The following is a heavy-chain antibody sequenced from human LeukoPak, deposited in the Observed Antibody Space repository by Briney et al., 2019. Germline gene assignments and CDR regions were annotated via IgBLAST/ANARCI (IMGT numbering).Heavy chain of an antibody. D-gene: IGHD1-26*01. Sequence: GGSLRLSCAASRFTFSIYSMNWVRQAPGRGLEWVSYISSSSSNIYYADSVKGRFTISRDNVQNSLYLQMQSLRAEGTAVYFCARSRGATNPYGDFDYWGQGTLVTVSS. CDR2: ISSSSSNI. V-gene: IGHV3-48*01. J-gene: IGHJ4*02. CDR1: RFTFSIYS. CDR3: ARSRGATNPYGDFDY.